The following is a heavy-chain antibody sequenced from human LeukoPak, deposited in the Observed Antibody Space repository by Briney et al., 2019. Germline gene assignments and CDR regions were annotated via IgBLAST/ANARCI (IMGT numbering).Heavy chain of an antibody. CDR3: AKSPSYDRYYYGMDV. CDR2: ISGSGGST. D-gene: IGHD5-18*01. CDR1: GFTFSSYA. Sequence: GSLRLSCAASGFTFSSYAMSWVRQAPGKGLEWVSAISGSGGSTYYADSVKGRFTISRDNSKNTLYLQMNSLRAEDTAVYYCAKSPSYDRYYYGMDVWGQGTTVTVSS. V-gene: IGHV3-23*01. J-gene: IGHJ6*02.